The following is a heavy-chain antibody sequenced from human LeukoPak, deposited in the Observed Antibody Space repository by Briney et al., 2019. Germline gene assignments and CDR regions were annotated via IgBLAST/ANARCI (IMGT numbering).Heavy chain of an antibody. J-gene: IGHJ4*02. D-gene: IGHD3-22*01. CDR1: GFTFSDYY. Sequence: PGGSLRLSCAASGFTFSDYYMSWIRQAPGKGLEWVSYIISSGSTIYYADSVKGRFTISRDNAKNSLYLQMNSLRAEDTAVYYCARGGYYYDSSGYPSNIDYWGQGTLVTVSS. V-gene: IGHV3-11*04. CDR3: ARGGYYYDSSGYPSNIDY. CDR2: IISSGSTI.